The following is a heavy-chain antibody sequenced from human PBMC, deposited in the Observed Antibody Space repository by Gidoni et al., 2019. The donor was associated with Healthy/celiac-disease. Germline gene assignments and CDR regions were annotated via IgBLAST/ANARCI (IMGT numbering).Heavy chain of an antibody. CDR1: GGTFSSYA. Sequence: QVQLVQSGAEVKKPGSSVKVSCKASGGTFSSYAISWVRQAPGQGLEWMGGIIPIFGTANYAQKFQGRVTITADKSTSTAYMELSSLRSEDTAVYYCAREGYCSGGSCFGVGWFDPWGQGTLVTVSS. CDR2: IIPIFGTA. V-gene: IGHV1-69*06. J-gene: IGHJ5*02. D-gene: IGHD2-15*01. CDR3: AREGYCSGGSCFGVGWFDP.